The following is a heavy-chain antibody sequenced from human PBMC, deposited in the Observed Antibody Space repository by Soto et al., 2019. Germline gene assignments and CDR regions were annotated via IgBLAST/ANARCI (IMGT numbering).Heavy chain of an antibody. CDR2: IIPIFGTA. CDR3: ASLKLWSLYYYYGMDV. CDR1: GGTFSSYA. Sequence: SVKVSCKASGGTFSSYAISWVRQAPGQGLEWMGGIIPIFGTANYAQKFQGRVTITADESTSTAYMELSSLRSEDTAVYYCASLKLWSLYYYYGMDVWGQGTTVTVSS. V-gene: IGHV1-69*13. J-gene: IGHJ6*02. D-gene: IGHD5-18*01.